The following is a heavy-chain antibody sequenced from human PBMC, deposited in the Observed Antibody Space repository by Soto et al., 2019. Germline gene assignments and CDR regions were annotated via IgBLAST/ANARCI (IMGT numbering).Heavy chain of an antibody. V-gene: IGHV4-39*01. CDR1: GGSFSSSSYF. D-gene: IGHD2-8*01. CDR2: IYYDGRT. CDR3: ARRSHTNWPAY. Sequence: SETLSLTCTVSGGSFSSSSYFWGWIRQPPGKGLEWVGSIYYDGRTYYNASLKSRVTISVDTSKNQFSLKVNSVTVADTAVYYCARRSHTNWPAYWGHGTQVTVSS. J-gene: IGHJ4*01.